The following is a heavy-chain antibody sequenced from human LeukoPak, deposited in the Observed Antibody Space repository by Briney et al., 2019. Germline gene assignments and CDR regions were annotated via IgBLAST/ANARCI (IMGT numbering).Heavy chain of an antibody. J-gene: IGHJ4*02. CDR3: ARGRRVSSRAFDY. D-gene: IGHD2-2*01. Sequence: TSETLSLTCAVYGGSFSGYYWSWIRQPPGKGLEWIGEINHSGSTNYNPSLKSRVTISVDTSKNQFSLKLSSVTAADTAVYYCARGRRVSSRAFDYWGQGTLVTVSS. CDR1: GGSFSGYY. CDR2: INHSGST. V-gene: IGHV4-34*01.